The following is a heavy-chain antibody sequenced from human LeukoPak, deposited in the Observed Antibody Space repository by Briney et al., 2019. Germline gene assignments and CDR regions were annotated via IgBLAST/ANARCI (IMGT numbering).Heavy chain of an antibody. CDR2: IYSGGST. J-gene: IGHJ6*02. D-gene: IGHD2-2*01. CDR3: ARESPLGYCSSTSCYGEILPNRYYYGMDV. V-gene: IGHV3-53*01. CDR1: GFTFSDYY. Sequence: QTGGSLRLSCAASGFTFSDYYMSWVRQAPGKGLEWVSVIYSGGSTYYADSAKGRFTISRDNSKNTLYLQMNSLRAEDTAVYYCARESPLGYCSSTSCYGEILPNRYYYGMDVWGQGTTVTVSS.